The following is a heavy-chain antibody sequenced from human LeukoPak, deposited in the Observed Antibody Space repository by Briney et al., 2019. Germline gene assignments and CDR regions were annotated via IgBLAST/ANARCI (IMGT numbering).Heavy chain of an antibody. V-gene: IGHV3-73*01. CDR1: GFTFSGSA. Sequence: WGSLKLSCAASGFTFSGSAMHWVRQASGKGLEWVGRIRSKANSYATVYAASVKGRFTISRDDSKNTAYLQMNSLKTEDTAVYYCTRTSDILTGYTPREAYYYYYHMDVWGKGTTVTISS. CDR3: TRTSDILTGYTPREAYYYYYHMDV. CDR2: IRSKANSYAT. D-gene: IGHD3-9*01. J-gene: IGHJ6*03.